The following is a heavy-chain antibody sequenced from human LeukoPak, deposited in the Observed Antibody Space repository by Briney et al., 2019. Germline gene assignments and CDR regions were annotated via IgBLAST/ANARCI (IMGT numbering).Heavy chain of an antibody. CDR1: GFIVSSNY. CDR2: IYSGGTT. V-gene: IGHV3-66*01. D-gene: IGHD3-22*01. J-gene: IGHJ4*02. CDR3: ARTRTYSYDSSGHYYPTHFDY. Sequence: GGSLRLSCAASGFIVSSNYMSWVRQAPGKGLEWVSVIYSGGTTYYAGSVKGRFTISRDNRKNTLYLQMNSLRAEDTAVYYCARTRTYSYDSSGHYYPTHFDYWGQGTLVTVSS.